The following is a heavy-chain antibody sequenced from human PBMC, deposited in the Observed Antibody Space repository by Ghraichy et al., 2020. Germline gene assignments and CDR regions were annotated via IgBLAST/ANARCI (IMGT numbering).Heavy chain of an antibody. V-gene: IGHV3-48*02. CDR1: GFTLSNYG. D-gene: IGHD4-23*01. Sequence: GGSLRLSCVGSGFTLSNYGINWVRQSPGKGLEWVSYITSSGRTISYADSVKGRFTISRDNAQNSLYLQMNSLRDEDTAVYYCARASRVVRFFYYDGMDVWGQGTTVTVSS. CDR3: ARASRVVRFFYYDGMDV. J-gene: IGHJ6*02. CDR2: ITSSGRTI.